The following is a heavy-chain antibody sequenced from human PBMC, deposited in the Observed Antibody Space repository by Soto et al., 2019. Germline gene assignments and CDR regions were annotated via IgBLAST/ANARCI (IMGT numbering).Heavy chain of an antibody. Sequence: QVQLQESGPGLVKPSQTLSLTCTVSGGSISSGGYYWSWIRQHRGKGLEWIGYIYYSGSIYYNPSLKSRVTISVDTSKNQFSLKLSSVTAADTAVYYCARETGYSSSWAIDYWGQGTLVTVSS. D-gene: IGHD6-13*01. J-gene: IGHJ4*02. CDR1: GGSISSGGYY. V-gene: IGHV4-31*03. CDR2: IYYSGSI. CDR3: ARETGYSSSWAIDY.